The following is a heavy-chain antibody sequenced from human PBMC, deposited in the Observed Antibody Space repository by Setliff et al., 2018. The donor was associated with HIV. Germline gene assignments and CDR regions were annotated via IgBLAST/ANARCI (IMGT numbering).Heavy chain of an antibody. D-gene: IGHD6-13*01. CDR3: AREGHLAAPGSSEFDP. CDR2: INPFNGNR. Sequence: ASVKVSCKASGYTFDSYSFAWVRQAPGQGLEWMGWINPFNGNRNYAEKVQDRVTMATDTSTRTAFMELRSLRSDDTAIYYCAREGHLAAPGSSEFDPWGQGTLVTSPQ. V-gene: IGHV1-18*04. CDR1: GYTFDSYS. J-gene: IGHJ5*02.